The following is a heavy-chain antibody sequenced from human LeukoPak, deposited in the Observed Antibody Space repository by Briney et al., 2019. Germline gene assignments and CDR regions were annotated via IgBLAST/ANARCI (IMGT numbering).Heavy chain of an antibody. V-gene: IGHV3-11*01. J-gene: IGHJ4*02. D-gene: IGHD6-19*01. CDR3: ARGSSGWTTHDY. Sequence: RGRFTISRDDAKNLLFLHMNSLRGDDTAVYYCARGSSGWTTHDYWGQGTLVTVSS.